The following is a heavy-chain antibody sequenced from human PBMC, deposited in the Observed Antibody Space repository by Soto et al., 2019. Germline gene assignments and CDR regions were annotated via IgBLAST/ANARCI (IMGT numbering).Heavy chain of an antibody. D-gene: IGHD3-9*01. V-gene: IGHV5-51*01. CDR3: SIHVNLRYFDHYYYNFCGMDV. J-gene: IGHJ6*02. CDR1: GYSFTSYW. CDR2: IYPGDSDT. Sequence: GDSLKISCKGSGYSFTSYWIGWVRQMPGKGQEWMGIIYPGDSDTRYSPSFPGQVTISADNSISTAYLQWSSLKASDTAMYYCSIHVNLRYFDHYYYNFCGMDVWGEGTTVTVPS.